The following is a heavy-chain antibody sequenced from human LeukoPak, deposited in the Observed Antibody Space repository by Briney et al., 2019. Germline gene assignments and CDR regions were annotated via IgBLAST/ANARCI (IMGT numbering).Heavy chain of an antibody. CDR2: IYPGDSDT. CDR3: ARPLDSGSYWGFDY. D-gene: IGHD1-26*01. V-gene: IGHV5-51*01. CDR1: GYSFTDYW. Sequence: GESLKIPCKGSGYSFTDYWIGWVRQMPGKGLEWMGIIYPGDSDTRYSPSFQGQVTISADRSISTAYLQWSSLKASDSAIYYCARPLDSGSYWGFDYWGQGTLVTVSS. J-gene: IGHJ4*02.